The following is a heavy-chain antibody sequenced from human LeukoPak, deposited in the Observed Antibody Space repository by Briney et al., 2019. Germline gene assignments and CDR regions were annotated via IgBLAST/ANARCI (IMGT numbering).Heavy chain of an antibody. Sequence: SVKVSCKASGGTFSSYAISWVRQAPGQGLEWMGGIIPIFGTANYAQKFQGRVTITADESTSTAYMELSSLRSEDTAVYYCASATTVTTSSPYGMDVWGQGTTVTVSS. CDR1: GGTFSSYA. CDR2: IIPIFGTA. J-gene: IGHJ6*02. D-gene: IGHD4-17*01. CDR3: ASATTVTTSSPYGMDV. V-gene: IGHV1-69*01.